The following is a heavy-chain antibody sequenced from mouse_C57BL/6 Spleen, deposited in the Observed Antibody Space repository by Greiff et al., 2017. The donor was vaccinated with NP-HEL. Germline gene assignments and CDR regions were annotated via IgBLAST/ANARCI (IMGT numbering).Heavy chain of an antibody. CDR1: GFTFSSYA. Sequence: EVKLVESGGGLVKPGGSLKLSCAASGFTFSSYAMSWVRQTPEKRLEWVATISDGGSYTYYPDNVKGRFTISRDNAKNNLYLQMSHLKSEDTAMYYCARVEGYYAWFAYWGQGTLVTVSA. J-gene: IGHJ3*01. CDR2: ISDGGSYT. D-gene: IGHD2-3*01. CDR3: ARVEGYYAWFAY. V-gene: IGHV5-4*03.